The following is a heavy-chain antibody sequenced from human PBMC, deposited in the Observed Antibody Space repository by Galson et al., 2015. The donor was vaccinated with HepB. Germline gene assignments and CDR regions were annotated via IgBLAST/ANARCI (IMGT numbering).Heavy chain of an antibody. CDR1: GDSVSSNNAA. Sequence: CAISGDSVSSNNAAWNWIRQSPSRGLEWLGRIYYRSKWGYDYAESVNSRITINSDTSKNQFSLQLNSVTPEDTAVYYCARDRWPQGYGVDVWGQGTTVTVSS. CDR2: IYYRSKWGY. CDR3: ARDRWPQGYGVDV. V-gene: IGHV6-1*01. D-gene: IGHD4-23*01. J-gene: IGHJ6*02.